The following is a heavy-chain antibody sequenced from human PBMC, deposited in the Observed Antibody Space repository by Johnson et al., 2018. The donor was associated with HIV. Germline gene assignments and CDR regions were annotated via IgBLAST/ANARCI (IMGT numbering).Heavy chain of an antibody. CDR1: AFTVSSNY. CDR2: IYSGDST. D-gene: IGHD6-13*01. CDR3: AKLAAAGGIRDSFDI. J-gene: IGHJ3*02. V-gene: IGHV3-66*01. Sequence: EVQLVESGGGLVQPGGSLRLSCAASAFTVSSNYMSWVRQAPGKGLEWVSFIYSGDSTYSADYVKGRLTISRDNSKNTLFLQMNSLRAEDTAVYHCAKLAAAGGIRDSFDIWGQGTMVTVSS.